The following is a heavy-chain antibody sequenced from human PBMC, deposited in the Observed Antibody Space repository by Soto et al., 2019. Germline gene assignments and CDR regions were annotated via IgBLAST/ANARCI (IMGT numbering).Heavy chain of an antibody. CDR2: ISGSGGST. CDR1: GFTFSSYA. CDR3: AKGATGDPLFLYYFDY. D-gene: IGHD3-10*01. V-gene: IGHV3-23*01. Sequence: GGSLRLSCAASGFTFSSYAMSWVRQAPGKGLEWVSAISGSGGSTYYADSVKGRFTISRDNSKNTLYLQMNSLRAEDTAVYYCAKGATGDPLFLYYFDYWGQGTLVTVSS. J-gene: IGHJ4*02.